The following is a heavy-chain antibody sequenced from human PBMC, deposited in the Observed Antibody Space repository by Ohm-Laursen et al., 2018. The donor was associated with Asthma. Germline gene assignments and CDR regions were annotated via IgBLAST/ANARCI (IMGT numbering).Heavy chain of an antibody. D-gene: IGHD3-3*01. CDR1: GYTFTGYY. Sequence: ASVKGSCKASGYTFTGYYMNWVRQAHGQGLEWMGRINPNNGGTNYAQKFQGRVTMTRDASISTAYMELSRLRSDDTAVYYCARDRDFWSGYYLNDAFDIWGQGTLVTVSS. J-gene: IGHJ3*02. CDR2: INPNNGGT. V-gene: IGHV1-2*06. CDR3: ARDRDFWSGYYLNDAFDI.